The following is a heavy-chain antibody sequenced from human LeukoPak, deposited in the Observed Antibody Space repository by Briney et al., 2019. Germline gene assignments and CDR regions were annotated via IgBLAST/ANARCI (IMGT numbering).Heavy chain of an antibody. CDR1: GFTFSSYG. CDR3: AKLQGIAVILDY. D-gene: IGHD6-19*01. CDR2: ISYDGSNK. Sequence: GGSLRLYCAASGFTFSSYGMHWVRQAPGKGLEWVAVISYDGSNKYYADSVKGRFTISRDNSKNTLYLQMNSLRAEDTAVYYCAKLQGIAVILDYWGQGTLVTVSS. J-gene: IGHJ4*02. V-gene: IGHV3-30*18.